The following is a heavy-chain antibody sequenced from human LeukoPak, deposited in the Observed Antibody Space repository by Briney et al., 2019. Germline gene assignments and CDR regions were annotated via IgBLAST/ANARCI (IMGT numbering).Heavy chain of an antibody. CDR1: GFTFSTYS. Sequence: QPGGSLILSCAASGFTFSTYSLTWVRQGPGKGLEWVSSIYNSGVKIFYADSVKGRFTISRDNSKNTLYLQMNSLRVEDTAVYYCAKDVAPDSGWDLDYWGQGTLVTVSS. D-gene: IGHD6-19*01. V-gene: IGHV3-23*01. J-gene: IGHJ4*02. CDR3: AKDVAPDSGWDLDY. CDR2: IYNSGVKI.